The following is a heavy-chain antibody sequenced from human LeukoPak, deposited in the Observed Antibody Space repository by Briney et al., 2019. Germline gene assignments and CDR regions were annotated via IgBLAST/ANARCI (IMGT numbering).Heavy chain of an antibody. CDR3: ARVSGYSGYEDFDY. CDR2: ISSSSSYI. D-gene: IGHD5-12*01. CDR1: GFTFSSYS. Sequence: PGGSLRLSCAASGFTFSSYSMNWVRQAPGKGLEWVSSISSSSSYIYYADSVKGRFTISRDNAKNSLYLQMNSLRAEDTAVYYCARVSGYSGYEDFDYWGQGTLVTVSS. V-gene: IGHV3-21*01. J-gene: IGHJ4*02.